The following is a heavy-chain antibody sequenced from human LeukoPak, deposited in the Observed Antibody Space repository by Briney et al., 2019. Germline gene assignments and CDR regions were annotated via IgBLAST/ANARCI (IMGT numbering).Heavy chain of an antibody. J-gene: IGHJ4*02. CDR3: ARDPENYDSSGYYYEPDY. V-gene: IGHV3-21*01. D-gene: IGHD3-22*01. Sequence: PGGSLRLSCAASGFTFSSYSINWVRQAPGKGLEWVSSISSSSSYIYYADSVKGRFTISRDNAKNSLYLQMNSLRAEDTAVYYCARDPENYDSSGYYYEPDYWGQGTLVTVSS. CDR1: GFTFSSYS. CDR2: ISSSSSYI.